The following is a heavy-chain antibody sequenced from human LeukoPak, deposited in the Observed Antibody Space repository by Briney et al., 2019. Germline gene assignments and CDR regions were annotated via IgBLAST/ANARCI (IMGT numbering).Heavy chain of an antibody. V-gene: IGHV4-59*01. CDR1: GASISRYF. Sequence: SETLSLTCTVSGASISRYFWNWIRQPPGKELEWIGYISSGGSTNYNPSLKSRVTISIDTSKNQFYLKLTSVTAADTAVYYCARGDDYKSTLFDYWGQGTLVTVSS. CDR2: ISSGGST. D-gene: IGHD5-12*01. J-gene: IGHJ4*02. CDR3: ARGDDYKSTLFDY.